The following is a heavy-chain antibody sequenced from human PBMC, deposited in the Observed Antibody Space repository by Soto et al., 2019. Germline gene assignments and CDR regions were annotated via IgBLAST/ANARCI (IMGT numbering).Heavy chain of an antibody. D-gene: IGHD6-19*01. CDR3: ARPREAGKNYYGVDV. V-gene: IGHV5-51*01. Sequence: GESLKVSCKGSGYSFTSYWIGWVRQMPGKGLEWMGIIYPGDSDTRYSPSFQGQVTISADKSISTAYLQWSSLKASDTAMYYCARPREAGKNYYGVDVWGQGTTVTVSS. CDR2: IYPGDSDT. J-gene: IGHJ6*02. CDR1: GYSFTSYW.